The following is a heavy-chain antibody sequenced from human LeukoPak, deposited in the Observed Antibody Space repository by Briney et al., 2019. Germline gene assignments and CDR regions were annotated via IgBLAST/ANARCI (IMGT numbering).Heavy chain of an antibody. V-gene: IGHV4-59*01. Sequence: SETLSLTCTVSGGSISSYYWSWIRQPPGKGLEWFGYIYYSGSTNYNPSLKSRVTISVDTSKNQFPLKLSSVTAADTAVYYCARGRVEMATIDFDCWGQGTLVTVSS. CDR1: GGSISSYY. CDR3: ARGRVEMATIDFDC. D-gene: IGHD5-24*01. CDR2: IYYSGST. J-gene: IGHJ4*02.